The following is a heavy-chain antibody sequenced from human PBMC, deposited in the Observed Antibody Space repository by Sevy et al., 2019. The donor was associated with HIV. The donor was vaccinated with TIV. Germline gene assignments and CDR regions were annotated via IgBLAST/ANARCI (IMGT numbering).Heavy chain of an antibody. Sequence: GGSLRLSCAASGFTVSSNYMSWVRQAPGKGLEWVSVIYSGGSTYYADSVKGRFTISRDNYKNTLYLQLNSLRAEDTAVYYCARETSGWYGSFDYWGQGTLVTVSS. V-gene: IGHV3-53*01. CDR2: IYSGGST. J-gene: IGHJ4*02. CDR1: GFTVSSNY. CDR3: ARETSGWYGSFDY. D-gene: IGHD6-19*01.